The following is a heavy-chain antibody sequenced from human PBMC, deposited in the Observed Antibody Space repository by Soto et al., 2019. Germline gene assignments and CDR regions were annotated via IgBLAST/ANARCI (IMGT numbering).Heavy chain of an antibody. CDR1: GFTFSSYS. CDR3: AREALLNWFDP. D-gene: IGHD2-15*01. CDR2: ISSSSSTI. V-gene: IGHV3-48*01. J-gene: IGHJ5*02. Sequence: EVQLVESGGGLVQPGGSLRLSCAASGFTFSSYSMNWVRQAPGKGLEWVSYISSSSSTIYYPDSVKGRFTISRDNAKNSLYLQMNSLRAEDTAVYYCAREALLNWFDPWGQGTLVTVSS.